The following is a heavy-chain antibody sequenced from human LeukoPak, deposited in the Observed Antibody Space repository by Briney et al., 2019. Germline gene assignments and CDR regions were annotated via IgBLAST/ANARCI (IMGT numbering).Heavy chain of an antibody. CDR2: IYYSGST. J-gene: IGHJ5*02. CDR1: GGSMNSYY. CDR3: ARNIAAAAGFDP. V-gene: IGHV4-59*08. D-gene: IGHD6-13*01. Sequence: PSETLSLTCSVSGGSMNSYYWSWIRQPPGKGLEWIGYIYYSGSTNYNPSLKSRVTISVDTSKNQISLKLRSVTAADTAVYYCARNIAAAAGFDPWGQGTLVTVSS.